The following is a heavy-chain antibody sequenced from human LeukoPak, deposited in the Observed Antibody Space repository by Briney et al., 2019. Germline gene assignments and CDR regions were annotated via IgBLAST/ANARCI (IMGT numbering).Heavy chain of an antibody. CDR1: GGSISSGGYY. V-gene: IGHV4-39*07. D-gene: IGHD6-13*01. CDR3: ARDIGGIGAANWFDP. Sequence: SQTLSLTCTVSGGSISSGGYYWGWIRQPPGKGLEWIGSIYHSGSTYYNPSLKSRVTISLDTSKNQFSLKLSSVTAADTAMYYCARDIGGIGAANWFDPWGQGTLVTVSS. J-gene: IGHJ5*02. CDR2: IYHSGST.